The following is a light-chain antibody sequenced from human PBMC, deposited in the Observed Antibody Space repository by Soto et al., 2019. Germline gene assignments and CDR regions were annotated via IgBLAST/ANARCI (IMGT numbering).Light chain of an antibody. CDR2: GAS. CDR1: QSVSSSY. Sequence: EIVLTQSPGTLSFSPGERPTLSSRASQSVSSSYLAWYQQKPGQAPRPLIYGASSRAIGIPDRFSGSGSGTDFTLTISRLEPEDFAVYYCQQYGSSPWTFGQGTKVEIK. V-gene: IGKV3-20*01. J-gene: IGKJ1*01. CDR3: QQYGSSPWT.